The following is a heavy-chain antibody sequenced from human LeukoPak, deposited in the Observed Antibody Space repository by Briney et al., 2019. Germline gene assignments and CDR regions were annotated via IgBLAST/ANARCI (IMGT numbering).Heavy chain of an antibody. CDR3: AKGYNGDYLKPDY. CDR1: GFTFNNYA. CDR2: ISPSGGGT. Sequence: GGSLRLYCAASGFTFNNYAMNWVRQAPGKGLESFSAISPSGGGTYYATSVKGRLTISRDNSKNTLYLEMNSLGADDTAVYYCAKGYNGDYLKPDYWGQGTLVTVSS. D-gene: IGHD2-21*01. J-gene: IGHJ4*02. V-gene: IGHV3-23*01.